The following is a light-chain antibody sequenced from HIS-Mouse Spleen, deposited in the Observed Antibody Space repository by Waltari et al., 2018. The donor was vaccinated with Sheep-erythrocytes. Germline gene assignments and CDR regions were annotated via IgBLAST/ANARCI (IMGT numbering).Light chain of an antibody. Sequence: PGQSITISCTGTSSDVGGYNYVSWYQQHPGKAPKLMIYDVSNRPSGVSTRFSGSKSGNTASLTISGLQAEDEADYYCSSYTSSSTLVFGTGTKVTVL. CDR3: SSYTSSSTLV. CDR2: DVS. V-gene: IGLV2-14*03. J-gene: IGLJ1*01. CDR1: SSDVGGYNY.